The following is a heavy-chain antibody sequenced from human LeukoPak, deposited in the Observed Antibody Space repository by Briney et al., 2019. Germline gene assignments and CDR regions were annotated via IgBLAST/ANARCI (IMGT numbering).Heavy chain of an antibody. Sequence: GGSLRLSCAASGFTFFSNSMNWVRQAPGKGLEWVSYISVSSSTMYYADSVKGRFTISRDSAKNSLYLQMNSLGAEDTAVYYCAKGTTYFDDWGQGTLVTVSS. CDR1: GFTFFSNS. V-gene: IGHV3-48*04. CDR3: AKGTTYFDD. J-gene: IGHJ4*02. D-gene: IGHD4-17*01. CDR2: ISVSSSTM.